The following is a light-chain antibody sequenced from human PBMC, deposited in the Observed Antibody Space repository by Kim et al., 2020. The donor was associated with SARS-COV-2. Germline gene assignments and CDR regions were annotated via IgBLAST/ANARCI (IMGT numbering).Light chain of an antibody. CDR1: SSDIGGYNY. V-gene: IGLV2-14*03. CDR2: DVS. CDR3: SSYTSSSTVV. J-gene: IGLJ2*01. Sequence: GQSCTISCTGTSSDIGGYNYVSWYQQHPGKAPKLMIYDVSNRPSGVSNRFSASKSGNTASLTISGLQAEDEADYYCSSYTSSSTVVFGGGTQLTVL.